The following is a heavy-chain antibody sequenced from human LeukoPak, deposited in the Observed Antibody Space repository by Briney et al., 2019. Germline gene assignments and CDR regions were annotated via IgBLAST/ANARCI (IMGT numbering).Heavy chain of an antibody. CDR2: ISGSGGST. CDR1: GFTFSSYA. Sequence: GGSLRLSCAASGFTFSSYAMSWVRQAPGKGLEWVSAISGSGGSTYYADSVKGRFTISRDNSKNTLYLQMNSLRAEDTAVYYCASNIGAFYYMDVWGKGTTVTVSS. D-gene: IGHD5-12*01. J-gene: IGHJ6*03. CDR3: ASNIGAFYYMDV. V-gene: IGHV3-23*01.